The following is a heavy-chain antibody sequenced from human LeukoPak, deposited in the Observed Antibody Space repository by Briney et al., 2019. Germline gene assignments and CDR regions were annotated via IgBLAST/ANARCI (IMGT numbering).Heavy chain of an antibody. CDR1: GFTFSSYA. CDR3: AKVWYAGFDY. J-gene: IGHJ4*02. D-gene: IGHD2-8*01. Sequence: GGSLRLSCAASGFTFSSYAMSWVRQAPGKGLEWVSAISGSDGSTYYADSVKGRFTISRDNSKNTLYLQVNSLRAEDTAVYYCAKVWYAGFDYWGQGTLVTVSS. CDR2: ISGSDGST. V-gene: IGHV3-23*01.